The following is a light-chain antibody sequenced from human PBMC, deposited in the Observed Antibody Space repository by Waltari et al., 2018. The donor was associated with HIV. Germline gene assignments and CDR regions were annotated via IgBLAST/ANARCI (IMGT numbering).Light chain of an antibody. CDR2: RNN. V-gene: IGLV1-47*01. CDR3: AAWDDSLSGLV. Sequence: QSVLTQAPSASGTPGQRVTIPCSGTNSHIGSNFVYWYQQVPGGAPKLPSYRNNQRPSGVPDRFSGSKSVTSASLAISGLRSEDEADYYCAAWDDSLSGLVFGGRTKLTVL. CDR1: NSHIGSNF. J-gene: IGLJ2*01.